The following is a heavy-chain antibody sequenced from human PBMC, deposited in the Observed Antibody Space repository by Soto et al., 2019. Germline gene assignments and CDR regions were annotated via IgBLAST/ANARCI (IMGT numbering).Heavy chain of an antibody. CDR1: GYTFTSYG. Sequence: ASVKVSCKASGYTFTSYGIIWVRQAPGQGLEWMGWINTENGNTHYAQKLQGRVTMTTDTSTTTAYMELRSLRTDDTAVYFCARDQAPYSNGWYYWGQGTLVTVSS. D-gene: IGHD6-19*01. CDR3: ARDQAPYSNGWYY. CDR2: INTENGNT. J-gene: IGHJ4*02. V-gene: IGHV1-18*01.